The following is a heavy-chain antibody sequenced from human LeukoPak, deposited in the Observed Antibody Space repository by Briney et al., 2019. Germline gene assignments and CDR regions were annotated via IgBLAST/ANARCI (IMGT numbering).Heavy chain of an antibody. J-gene: IGHJ4*02. CDR1: GYSFISYW. CDR3: ARHEPDTAMVLADY. V-gene: IGHV5-51*01. Sequence: GESLKISCKGSGYSFISYWIGWVCQMPGKGLEWMGIIYPGDSDTRYSPSFQGQVTISADKSISTAYLQWSSLKASDTAMYYCARHEPDTAMVLADYWGQGTLVTVSS. CDR2: IYPGDSDT. D-gene: IGHD5-18*01.